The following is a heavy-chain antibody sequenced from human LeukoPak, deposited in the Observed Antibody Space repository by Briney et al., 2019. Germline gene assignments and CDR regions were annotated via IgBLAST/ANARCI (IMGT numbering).Heavy chain of an antibody. J-gene: IGHJ6*03. CDR2: IYTSGST. V-gene: IGHV4-61*02. Sequence: SETLSLTCNVSGGSISSGSYYWSWIRQPAGKGLEWIGRIYTSGSTNYNPSLKSRVTMSVDTSKNQFSLKLSSVTAADTAVYYCARVSLRDYYYYYMDVWGKGTTVTISS. CDR3: ARVSLRDYYYYYMDV. CDR1: GGSISSGSYY.